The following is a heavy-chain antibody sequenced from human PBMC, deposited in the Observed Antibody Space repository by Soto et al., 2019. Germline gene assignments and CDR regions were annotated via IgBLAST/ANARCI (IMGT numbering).Heavy chain of an antibody. CDR3: AKAGASGSFLYYYYGMDV. V-gene: IGHV3-30*18. Sequence: GGSLRLSCAASEFTFSKFDMHWVRQAPGKGLEWVAVISYDGNNKYYADSVKGRFTISRDNSKNTLYLQMNSLRAEDTAVYYCAKAGASGSFLYYYYGMDVWGQGTTVTVSS. D-gene: IGHD6-19*01. CDR2: ISYDGNNK. CDR1: EFTFSKFD. J-gene: IGHJ6*02.